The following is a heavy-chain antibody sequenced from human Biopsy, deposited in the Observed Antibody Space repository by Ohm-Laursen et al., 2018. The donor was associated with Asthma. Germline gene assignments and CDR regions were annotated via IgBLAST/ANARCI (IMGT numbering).Heavy chain of an antibody. CDR2: SNQGGSP. D-gene: IGHD3-3*01. CDR3: ASGPEWYGLDV. J-gene: IGHJ6*02. V-gene: IGHV4-34*01. Sequence: SETLSLTCGVSRGSLRVYVWSWIRQPPGKGLEWIGESNQGGSPTFNPSLKSRVTISRDPSKNQLSLKLRSVTAADTAVYYCASGPEWYGLDVWGQGTTVTVSS. CDR1: RGSLRVYV.